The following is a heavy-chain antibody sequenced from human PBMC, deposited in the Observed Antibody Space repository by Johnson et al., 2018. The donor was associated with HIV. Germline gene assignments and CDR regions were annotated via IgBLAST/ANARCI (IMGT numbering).Heavy chain of an antibody. Sequence: VQLVESGGGVVQPGRSLRLSCAASGFTFDDYGMSWVRQAPGKGLEWVSSISGSGGTTYYADSVKGRFTISRDNSKNTLYLQMSSLRAEDTAVYYCAKSPREVTVVDAFDLWGQGTMVTVSS. CDR3: AKSPREVTVVDAFDL. CDR1: GFTFDDYG. CDR2: ISGSGGTT. V-gene: IGHV3-23*04. D-gene: IGHD4-23*01. J-gene: IGHJ3*01.